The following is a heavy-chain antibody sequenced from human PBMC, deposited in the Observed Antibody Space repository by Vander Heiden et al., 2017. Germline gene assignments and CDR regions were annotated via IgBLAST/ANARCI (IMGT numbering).Heavy chain of an antibody. J-gene: IGHJ4*02. CDR3: ARGLNDFWGGAVDY. D-gene: IGHD3-3*01. V-gene: IGHV3-48*01. CDR1: GFIFSSYN. Sequence: EVQLVESGGGLVQPGGSLRLSCAASGFIFSSYNMNWVRQAPGKGLEWVSYISSSSYTIFYADSVKGRFTISRDNAKNSLYLQMNSLRAEDTAVYYCARGLNDFWGGAVDYWGQGTLVTVSS. CDR2: ISSSSYTI.